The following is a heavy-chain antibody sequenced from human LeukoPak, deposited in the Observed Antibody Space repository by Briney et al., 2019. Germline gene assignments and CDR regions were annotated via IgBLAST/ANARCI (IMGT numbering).Heavy chain of an antibody. CDR2: MNPNSGST. V-gene: IGHV1-8*01. D-gene: IGHD3-16*01. CDR1: GYTFTSYD. J-gene: IGHJ4*02. CDR3: ARRSQAGGTGFGY. Sequence: GSAVKVSCKGAGYTFTSYDINWVRQATGQGLELMGWMNPNSGSTGSAQTFQGRLTMTRNTSISTAYMELSSLRSEDTAVYYCARRSQAGGTGFGYWGQGTLVTVSS.